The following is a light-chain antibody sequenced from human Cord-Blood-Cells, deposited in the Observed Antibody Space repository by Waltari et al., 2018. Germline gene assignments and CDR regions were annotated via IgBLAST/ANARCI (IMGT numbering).Light chain of an antibody. J-gene: IGLJ2*01. Sequence: SSELTQAPAVSVALGQTVRSTCQGDSLRSYYASWYQQKPGQAPVLVIYGKNNRPSGSPDRFSGSSAWNTASVTITGAQAEDEADYYCNSRDSSGNHPVFGGGTKLTVL. CDR1: SLRSYY. CDR2: GKN. CDR3: NSRDSSGNHPV. V-gene: IGLV3-19*01.